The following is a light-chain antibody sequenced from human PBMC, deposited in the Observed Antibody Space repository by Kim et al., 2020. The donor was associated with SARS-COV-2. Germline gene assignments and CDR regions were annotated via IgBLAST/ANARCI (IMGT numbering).Light chain of an antibody. CDR3: QQYNRYPFT. J-gene: IGKJ3*01. CDR2: GAS. CDR1: EDIGSF. V-gene: IGKV1-16*02. Sequence: DLQMTQSPSSLSASVGDRVTISCRASEDIGSFLAWYQQKPGKAPKSLIYGASVLRSGVPSKFSGIKFGTDFTLTISNQQPEDSATYYCQQYNRYPFTFGPGTKVDIK.